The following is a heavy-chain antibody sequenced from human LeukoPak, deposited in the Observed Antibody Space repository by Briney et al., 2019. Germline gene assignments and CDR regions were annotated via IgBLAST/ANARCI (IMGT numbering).Heavy chain of an antibody. V-gene: IGHV4-38-2*02. Sequence: PSETLSLTCTVSGYSISSGYYWGWIRQPPGKGLEWIRSIYHSGNTYYNASLKSQVSISIDTSKNQFSLRLTSVTAADTAVYYCARQTGSGLFILPGGQGTLVTVSS. D-gene: IGHD3/OR15-3a*01. J-gene: IGHJ4*02. CDR2: IYHSGNT. CDR1: GYSISSGYY. CDR3: ARQTGSGLFILP.